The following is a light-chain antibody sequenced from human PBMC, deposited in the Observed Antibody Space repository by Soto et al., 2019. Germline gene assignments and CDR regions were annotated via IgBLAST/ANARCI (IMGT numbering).Light chain of an antibody. CDR1: SSDIGSYNL. V-gene: IGLV2-23*01. Sequence: SSLNLPASVSVSPGQSIPIYCSGTSSDIGSYNLVSWFQQYPDKAPKLMIYEGTKRPSWGSTRVSGSKSDNTASRTISGLQAEDEADYYCCYYNSRNIWIFGRGSQVTVL. J-gene: IGLJ2*01. CDR3: CYYNSRNIWI. CDR2: EGT.